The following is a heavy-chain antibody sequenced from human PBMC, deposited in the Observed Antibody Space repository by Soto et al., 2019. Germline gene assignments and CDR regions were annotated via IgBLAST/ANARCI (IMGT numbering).Heavy chain of an antibody. V-gene: IGHV4-61*01. D-gene: IGHD6-19*01. Sequence: SETLSLTCTVSGGSVSSGSYYWSWIRQPPGKGLEWIGYIYYSGSTNYNPSLKSRVTISVDTSKNQFSLKLSSVTAADTAVYYCARYAVAGTVGNPFDYWGQGTLVTVSS. CDR1: GGSVSSGSYY. CDR3: ARYAVAGTVGNPFDY. J-gene: IGHJ4*02. CDR2: IYYSGST.